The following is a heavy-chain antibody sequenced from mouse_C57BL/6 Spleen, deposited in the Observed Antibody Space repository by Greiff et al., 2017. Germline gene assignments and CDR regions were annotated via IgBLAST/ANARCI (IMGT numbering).Heavy chain of an antibody. D-gene: IGHD2-4*01. J-gene: IGHJ4*01. CDR2: ISSGGSYT. Sequence: EVQLVESGGDLVKPGGSLKLSCAASGFTFSSYGMSWVRQTPDKSLEWVATISSGGSYTYYPDSVKGRFTISRDNATNTLYLQVSSLTSGDTAMYYCGRYDYVYAMDYWGKGTSVTVSS. CDR3: GRYDYVYAMDY. CDR1: GFTFSSYG. V-gene: IGHV5-6*01.